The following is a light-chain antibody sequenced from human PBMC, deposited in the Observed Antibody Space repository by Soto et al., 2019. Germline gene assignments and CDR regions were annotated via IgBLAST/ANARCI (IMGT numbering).Light chain of an antibody. CDR3: QQYNLYST. J-gene: IGKJ3*01. CDR2: KAS. CDR1: QNISSW. V-gene: IGKV1-5*03. Sequence: DIQMTQSPSTLSASVGDRVTIACRACQNISSWLAWYQQKPGKAPKLLIYKASTVESGVPSRFSGSGSGTEFSLTISSLQPDDFATYYCQQYNLYSTFGPGTKVDIK.